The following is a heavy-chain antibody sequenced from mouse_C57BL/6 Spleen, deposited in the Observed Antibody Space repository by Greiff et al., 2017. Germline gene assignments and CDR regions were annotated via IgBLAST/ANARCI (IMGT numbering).Heavy chain of an antibody. CDR1: GYTFTDYN. CDR3: ARNYGSSPWFAY. V-gene: IGHV1-22*01. J-gene: IGHJ3*01. CDR2: INPNNGGT. D-gene: IGHD1-1*01. Sequence: VQLQQSGPELVKPGASVKMSCKASGYTFTDYNMHWVKQSHGKSLEWIGNINPNNGGTSYNQKFKGKATLTVNKSSSTAYMELRSLTSEDSAVYYCARNYGSSPWFAYWGQGTLVTVSA.